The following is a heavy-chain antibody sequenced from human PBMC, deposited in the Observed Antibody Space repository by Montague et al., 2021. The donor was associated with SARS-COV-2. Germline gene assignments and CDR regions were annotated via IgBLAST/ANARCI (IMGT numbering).Heavy chain of an antibody. V-gene: IGHV4-34*01. D-gene: IGHD1-26*01. Sequence: SETLSLTCVVSGDSFSDYNWTLIRRPPGKGLEWLGEIDHTGRSNYNPPLKSRVTLSLDTSKNHFSLKRTSLTAADTAVYFCAGGLGWGATTGFDIWGQGTMVTVSS. CDR1: GDSFSDYN. J-gene: IGHJ3*02. CDR3: AGGLGWGATTGFDI. CDR2: IDHTGRS.